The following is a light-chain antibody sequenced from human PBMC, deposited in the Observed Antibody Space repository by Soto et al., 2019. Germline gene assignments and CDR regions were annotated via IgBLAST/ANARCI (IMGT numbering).Light chain of an antibody. CDR3: QSYDSSLAAYV. CDR1: SSNLGAGYA. V-gene: IGLV1-40*01. Sequence: QSVLTQPPSVSGAPDQRVTISCTGTSSNLGAGYAVHWYQHLPGTVPKLLIYANNIRPSGVPDRFSGSRSGTSASLAITGLQADDEADYYCQSYDSSLAAYVFGTGTKVTVL. CDR2: ANN. J-gene: IGLJ1*01.